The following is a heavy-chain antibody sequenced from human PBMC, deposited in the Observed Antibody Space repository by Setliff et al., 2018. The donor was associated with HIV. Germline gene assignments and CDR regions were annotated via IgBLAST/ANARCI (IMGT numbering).Heavy chain of an antibody. Sequence: PGGSLRLSCAASGFTFSSYSMNWVRQAPGKGLEWVSYISSSSSTIYYADSVKGRFIISRDDAKNSLYLQMNSLRAEDTAVYYCARERRHWGGNYYYYYMDVWGKGTTVTV. V-gene: IGHV3-48*01. CDR1: GFTFSSYS. CDR3: ARERRHWGGNYYYYYMDV. CDR2: ISSSSSTI. J-gene: IGHJ6*03. D-gene: IGHD7-27*01.